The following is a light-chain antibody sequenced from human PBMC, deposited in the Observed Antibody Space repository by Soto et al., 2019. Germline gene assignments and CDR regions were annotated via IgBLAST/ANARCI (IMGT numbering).Light chain of an antibody. CDR1: QSVSTT. V-gene: IGKV3-15*01. CDR3: MQGTHWPLT. J-gene: IGKJ4*01. CDR2: GAS. Sequence: EIVMTQSPATLSVSPGQRASLSCRASQSVSTTVAWYHQKPGQAPRLLVYGASTRATGIPARFSGSGAGTDFTLEISRVEAEDVGLFYCMQGTHWPLTFGGGTRVEIK.